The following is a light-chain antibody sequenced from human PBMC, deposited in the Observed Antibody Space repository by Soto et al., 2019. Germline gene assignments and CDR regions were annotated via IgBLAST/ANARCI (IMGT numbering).Light chain of an antibody. Sequence: EFVLTQSPGTLSLSPGERATLSCRASQSLTNSFIAWYQQKPGQAPRLLIYDTSSRASGIPDRFSGSGSGTDFTLTISRLEPEDFAVYYCQQYGRSPRTFGQGTKVDI. CDR2: DTS. J-gene: IGKJ1*01. V-gene: IGKV3-20*01. CDR1: QSLTNSF. CDR3: QQYGRSPRT.